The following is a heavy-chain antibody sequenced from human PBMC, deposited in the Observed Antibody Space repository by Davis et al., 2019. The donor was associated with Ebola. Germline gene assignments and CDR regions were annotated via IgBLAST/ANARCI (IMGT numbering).Heavy chain of an antibody. J-gene: IGHJ3*02. V-gene: IGHV3-33*01. CDR1: GFTFSSYG. CDR2: IWYDGSNK. CDR3: ARDIYGWNAFDI. D-gene: IGHD2-8*02. Sequence: PGGSLRLSCAASGFTFSSYGMHWVRQAPGKGLEWVAVIWYDGSNKYYADSVKGRFTISRDNAKNSLYLQMNSLRAEDTAVYYCARDIYGWNAFDIWGQGTMVTVSS.